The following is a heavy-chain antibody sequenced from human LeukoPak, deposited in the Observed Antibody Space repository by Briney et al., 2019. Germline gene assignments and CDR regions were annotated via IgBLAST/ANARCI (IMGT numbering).Heavy chain of an antibody. V-gene: IGHV3-33*01. CDR3: ARDVGIAAAAESPGVAYGMDV. D-gene: IGHD6-13*01. J-gene: IGHJ6*04. CDR2: IWYDGSNK. CDR1: GFTFSSYG. Sequence: PGRSLRLSCAASGFTFSSYGMHWVRQAPGKGLEWVAVIWYDGSNKYYADSVKGRFTISRDNSKNTLYLQMNSLRAEDTAVYYCARDVGIAAAAESPGVAYGMDVWGKGTTVTVSS.